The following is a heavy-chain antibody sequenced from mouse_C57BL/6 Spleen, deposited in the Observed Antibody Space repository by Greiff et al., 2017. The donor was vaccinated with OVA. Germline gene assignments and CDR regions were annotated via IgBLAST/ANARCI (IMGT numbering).Heavy chain of an antibody. CDR1: GYTFPSYW. J-gene: IGHJ4*01. Sequence: QVQLQQPGAELVKPGASVKLSCQASGYTFPSYWMHWVKQGPGQGLEWIGMIHPISGSTNYNAKFTSQAPLTVDISSSTAYKQLSSLTSEDSAVYYCTRGSYSNPMDYGGQGTSVTVSS. V-gene: IGHV1-64*01. D-gene: IGHD2-5*01. CDR2: IHPISGST. CDR3: TRGSYSNPMDY.